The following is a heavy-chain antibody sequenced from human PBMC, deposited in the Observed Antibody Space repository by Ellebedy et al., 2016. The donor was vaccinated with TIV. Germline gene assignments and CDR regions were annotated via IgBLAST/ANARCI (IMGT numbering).Heavy chain of an antibody. CDR3: ATDEHLRLEVGMDV. CDR2: FDPEDGET. J-gene: IGHJ6*02. CDR1: GYTLTELS. V-gene: IGHV1-24*01. D-gene: IGHD1/OR15-1a*01. Sequence: ASVKVSXKVSGYTLTELSMHWVRQAPGKGLEWMGGFDPEDGETIYAQKFQGRVTMTEDTSTDTAYMELSSLRSEDTAVYYCATDEHLRLEVGMDVWGQGTTVTVSS.